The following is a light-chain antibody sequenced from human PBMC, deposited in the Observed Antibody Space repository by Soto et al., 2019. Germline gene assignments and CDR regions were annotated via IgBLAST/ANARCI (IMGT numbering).Light chain of an antibody. CDR3: QQYGGSPQYT. J-gene: IGKJ2*01. CDR1: QSVSSNY. Sequence: EIVLTQSPGTLSLSPGERATLSCRASQSVSSNYVAWYQQKPGQAPRLLIYGASSRATGIPDRFSGSGSGTDFTLTISRLEPEDFAVYHCQQYGGSPQYTFGQGTKVDIK. CDR2: GAS. V-gene: IGKV3-20*01.